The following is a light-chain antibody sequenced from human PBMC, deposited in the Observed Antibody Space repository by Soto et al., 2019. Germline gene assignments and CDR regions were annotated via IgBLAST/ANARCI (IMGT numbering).Light chain of an antibody. J-gene: IGKJ1*01. CDR2: GAS. V-gene: IGKV1-9*01. CDR1: QGVRSY. CDR3: HQVYTYPRT. Sequence: IQLTQSPSSLSASVGDRVTITCRASQGVRSYLAWYQQRPGEAPKLLIFGASTLQSGVPSRFSGGGSGTDFTLTITRLQPEDVATDEGHQVYTYPRTFGQGTKVDIK.